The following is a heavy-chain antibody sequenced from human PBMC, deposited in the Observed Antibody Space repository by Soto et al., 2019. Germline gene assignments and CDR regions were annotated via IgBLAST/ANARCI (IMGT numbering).Heavy chain of an antibody. CDR1: GGSISSGGYY. CDR2: IYYSGST. CDR3: ARAWFDYYGMDV. D-gene: IGHD3-10*01. J-gene: IGHJ6*02. Sequence: PSETLSLTCTVSGGSISSGGYYWSWIRQHPGKGLEWIGYIYYSGSTYYNPSLKSRVTISVDTSKNQFSLKLSSVTAADTAVYYCARAWFDYYGMDVWGQGTTVTVSS. V-gene: IGHV4-31*03.